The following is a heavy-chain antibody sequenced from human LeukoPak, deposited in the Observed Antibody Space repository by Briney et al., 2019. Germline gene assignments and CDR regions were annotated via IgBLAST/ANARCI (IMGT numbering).Heavy chain of an antibody. V-gene: IGHV4-34*01. D-gene: IGHD3-22*01. CDR3: ARDNYDSSGYL. CDR1: GGSFSGYY. Sequence: SETLSLTCAVYGGSFSGYYWSWIRQPPGKGLEWIGEINHSGSTNYNPSLKSRVTISVDKSKNQFSLKLSSVTAADTAVYYCARDNYDSSGYLWGQGTLVTVSS. J-gene: IGHJ4*02. CDR2: INHSGST.